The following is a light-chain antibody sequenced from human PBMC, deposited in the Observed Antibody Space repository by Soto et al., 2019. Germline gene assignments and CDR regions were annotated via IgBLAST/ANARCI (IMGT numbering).Light chain of an antibody. CDR3: AVWDDSLSGPV. V-gene: IGLV1-47*02. CDR1: SSNIGSHY. Sequence: QPVLTQPPSASGTPGQRVAISCSGSSSNIGSHYVYWYQQLPGTAPKLLIYNTNQRPSGVPDRFSGSKSGTSASLAIIGLRSDDESDYYCAVWDDSLSGPVFGGGTQLTVL. J-gene: IGLJ3*02. CDR2: NTN.